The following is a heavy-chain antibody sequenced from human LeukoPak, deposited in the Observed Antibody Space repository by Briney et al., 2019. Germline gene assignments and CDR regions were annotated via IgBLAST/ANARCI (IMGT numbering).Heavy chain of an antibody. J-gene: IGHJ4*02. CDR1: GGSISSGDYY. CDR2: IYYSGST. V-gene: IGHV4-30-4*08. Sequence: SETLSLTCTVSGGSISSGDYYWSWIRQPPGKGLEWIGYIYYSGSTYYNPSLKSRVTISVDTSKNQFSLKLSSVTAADTAVYYSARDRRGSYPDYWGQGTLVTVSS. D-gene: IGHD1-26*01. CDR3: ARDRRGSYPDY.